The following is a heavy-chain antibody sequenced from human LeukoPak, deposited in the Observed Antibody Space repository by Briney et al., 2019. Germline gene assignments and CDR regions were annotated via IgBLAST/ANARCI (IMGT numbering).Heavy chain of an antibody. CDR2: ISYDGSNK. Sequence: GGSLRLSCAASGFTFSSYAMHWVRQAPGKGLEWVAVISYDGSNKYYADSVKGRFTISRDNSKNTLYLQMNSLRAEDAAVYYCAKAGRVRFLELYYMDVWGKGTTVTVSS. D-gene: IGHD3-3*01. CDR1: GFTFSSYA. V-gene: IGHV3-30*04. CDR3: AKAGRVRFLELYYMDV. J-gene: IGHJ6*03.